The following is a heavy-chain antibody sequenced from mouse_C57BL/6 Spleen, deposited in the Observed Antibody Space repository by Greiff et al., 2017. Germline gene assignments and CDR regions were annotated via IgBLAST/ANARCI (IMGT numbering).Heavy chain of an antibody. D-gene: IGHD2-1*01. CDR2: IYPGSGST. CDR3: AREDIYGNYGGY. V-gene: IGHV1-55*01. CDR1: GYTFTSYW. J-gene: IGHJ2*01. Sequence: QVQLQQPGAELVKPGASVKMSCKASGYTFTSYWITWVKQRPGQGLEWIGDIYPGSGSTNYNEKFKSKATLTVDTSSSTAYMQLSSLTSEDSAVYYCAREDIYGNYGGYWGQGTTLTVSS.